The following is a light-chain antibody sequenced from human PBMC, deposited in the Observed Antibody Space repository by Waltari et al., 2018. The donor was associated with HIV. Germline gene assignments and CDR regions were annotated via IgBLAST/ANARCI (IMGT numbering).Light chain of an antibody. Sequence: QSALTQPASVSGSPGQSITISCIGTNSDVGGSTSVSWYQQHPGKAPKLLIYEVTNWPSGISNRFSGSKSGNTASLTISGLQAEDEADYYCSSYSPTSTVIFGGGTKLTVL. J-gene: IGLJ2*01. CDR2: EVT. CDR3: SSYSPTSTVI. V-gene: IGLV2-14*01. CDR1: NSDVGGSTS.